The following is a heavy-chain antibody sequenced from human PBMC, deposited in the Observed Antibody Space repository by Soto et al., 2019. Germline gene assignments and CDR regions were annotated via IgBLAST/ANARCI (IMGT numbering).Heavy chain of an antibody. V-gene: IGHV3-30-3*01. D-gene: IGHD3-22*01. CDR3: ARDGRYDSPGPFDY. Sequence: PGGSLRLSCAASGFTFSSYAMHWVRQAPGKGLEWVAVISYDGSNKYYADSVKGRFTISRDNSKNTLYLQMNSLRAEDTAVYYCARDGRYDSPGPFDYWGQGTLVTVSS. CDR1: GFTFSSYA. J-gene: IGHJ4*02. CDR2: ISYDGSNK.